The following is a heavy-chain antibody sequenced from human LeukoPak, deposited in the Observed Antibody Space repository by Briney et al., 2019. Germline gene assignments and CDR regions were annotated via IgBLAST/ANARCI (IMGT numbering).Heavy chain of an antibody. CDR3: AKCPRGYSYGTYNWFDP. V-gene: IGHV3-23*01. J-gene: IGHJ5*02. D-gene: IGHD5-18*01. CDR1: GFTFSSYA. CDR2: ISGSGGST. Sequence: GGPLRLSCAASGFTFSSYAMSWVRQAPGKGLEWVSAISGSGGSTYYADSVKGRFTISRDNSKNTLYLQMNGLRAEDTAVYYCAKCPRGYSYGTYNWFDPWGQGTLVTVSS.